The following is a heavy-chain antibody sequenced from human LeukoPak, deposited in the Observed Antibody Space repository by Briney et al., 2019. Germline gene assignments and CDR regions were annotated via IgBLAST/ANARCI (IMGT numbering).Heavy chain of an antibody. V-gene: IGHV3-11*01. CDR2: ISSSGSTI. CDR3: ARVSYRWGYDASDI. Sequence: GGSLRLSCAASGFTFSDYYMSWIRQAPGKGLEWVSYISSSGSTIYYADSVKGRFTISRDNAKNSLYLQMNSLRAEDTAVYYCARVSYRWGYDASDIWGQGTMVTVSS. CDR1: GFTFSDYY. J-gene: IGHJ3*02. D-gene: IGHD1-26*01.